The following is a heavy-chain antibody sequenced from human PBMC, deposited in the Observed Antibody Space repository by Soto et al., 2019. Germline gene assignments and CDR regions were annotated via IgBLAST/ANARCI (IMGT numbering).Heavy chain of an antibody. CDR1: GYTFTNHY. CDR2: MIPTGGST. J-gene: IGHJ4*02. V-gene: IGHV1-46*01. D-gene: IGHD3-10*01. CDR3: ARGTITVTRSFDY. Sequence: RASVKVSCKASGYTFTNHYMHWVRQAPGQGLEWMGIMIPTGGSTSYAQKFQGRVTMTWDTSTSTVYMELSSLRSEDTAVYYCARGTITVTRSFDYWGQGTLVTVSS.